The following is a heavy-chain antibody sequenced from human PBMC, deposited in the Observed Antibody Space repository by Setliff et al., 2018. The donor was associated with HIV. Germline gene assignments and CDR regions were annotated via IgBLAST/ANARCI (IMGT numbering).Heavy chain of an antibody. CDR3: SRDGPLEGSYRYYYYYLDL. Sequence: SETLSLTCTVSGGSISSHYWSWIRQAPGKGLEWIGYIYYSGSTNYNPSLKSRVTISVDTSKNQFSLKLSSVTAADTAVYYCSRDGPLEGSYRYYYYYLDLWGRGTLVTVSS. CDR2: IYYSGST. CDR1: GGSISSHY. D-gene: IGHD3-16*02. J-gene: IGHJ2*01. V-gene: IGHV4-59*11.